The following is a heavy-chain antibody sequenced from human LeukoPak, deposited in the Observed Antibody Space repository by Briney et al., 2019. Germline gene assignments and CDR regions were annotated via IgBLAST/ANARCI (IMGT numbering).Heavy chain of an antibody. J-gene: IGHJ4*02. CDR3: AKVSSGQLWSNFDY. CDR1: GFIFNTYA. CDR2: ISGSGGST. Sequence: PGGSLRLSCEASGFIFNTYAMNWVRQAPGKGLEWVSGISGSGGSTYYADSVKGRFTISRDNSKNTLYMQMNSLRAEDTAVYYCAKVSSGQLWSNFDYWGQGTLVTVSS. V-gene: IGHV3-23*01. D-gene: IGHD5-18*01.